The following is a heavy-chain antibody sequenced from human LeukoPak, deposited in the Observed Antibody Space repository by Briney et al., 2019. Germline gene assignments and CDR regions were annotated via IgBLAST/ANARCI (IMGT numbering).Heavy chain of an antibody. CDR2: ISYDGSNK. CDR3: AKASSSEIYYYYYMDV. J-gene: IGHJ6*03. D-gene: IGHD6-6*01. Sequence: GGSLRLSCAASGFTFSSYAMHWVRQAPGKGLEWVAVISYDGSNKYYADSVKGRFTISRDNSKNTLYLQMNSLRAEDTAVYYCAKASSSEIYYYYYMDVWGKGTTVTVSS. V-gene: IGHV3-30-3*01. CDR1: GFTFSSYA.